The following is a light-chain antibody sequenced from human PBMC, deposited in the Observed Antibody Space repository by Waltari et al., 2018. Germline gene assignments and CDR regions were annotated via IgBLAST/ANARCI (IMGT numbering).Light chain of an antibody. J-gene: IGLJ1*01. CDR2: DVS. CDR3: SSYTSSSTTYV. Sequence: QSALTQPASVSGSPGQSITISCTGTSSDVGGYNYVSWYQQHPGKAPKLMIYDVSNRPSGVSNRFSGSTSCNTASLTISGLQAEDEADYYCSSYTSSSTTYVFGTGTKVTVL. V-gene: IGLV2-14*03. CDR1: SSDVGGYNY.